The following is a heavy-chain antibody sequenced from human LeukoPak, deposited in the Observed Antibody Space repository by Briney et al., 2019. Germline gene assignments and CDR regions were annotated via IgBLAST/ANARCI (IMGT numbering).Heavy chain of an antibody. Sequence: GSLRLSCAASGFTFRNCWMSWIRQAPGRGLEWVANIKLDGTQKNYIQSVRGRFTISRDNARNFLYLQLSSLRAEDTAVYYCTRDFWTDYWGQGTLVTVSS. CDR2: IKLDGTQK. CDR1: GFTFRNCW. J-gene: IGHJ4*02. V-gene: IGHV3-7*01. D-gene: IGHD3/OR15-3a*01. CDR3: TRDFWTDY.